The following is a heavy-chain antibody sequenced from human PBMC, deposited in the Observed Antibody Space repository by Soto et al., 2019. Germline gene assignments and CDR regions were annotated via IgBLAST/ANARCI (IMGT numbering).Heavy chain of an antibody. CDR3: AKDDTTAYYYYGMDV. CDR1: GFTFDDYT. CDR2: ISWDGGST. D-gene: IGHD1-1*01. J-gene: IGHJ6*02. V-gene: IGHV3-43*01. Sequence: GGSLRLSCAASGFTFDDYTTHWVRQAPGKGLEWVSLISWDGGSTYYADSVRGRFTISRDNSKNSLYLQMNSLRTEDTALYYCAKDDTTAYYYYGMDVWGQGTTVTVSS.